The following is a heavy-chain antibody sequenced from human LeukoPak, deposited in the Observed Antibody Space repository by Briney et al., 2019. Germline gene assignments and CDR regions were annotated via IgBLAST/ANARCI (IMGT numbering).Heavy chain of an antibody. J-gene: IGHJ4*02. Sequence: ASVKVSCKPSGGTFNYAISWVRQAPGQELEWMGGILPVLGTPHYAQKFQGRVTVTTDEVTTTAYMELSSLRSEDTAVYYCARGYSGNFFGFDLWGQGTLVTVSS. D-gene: IGHD1-26*01. CDR2: ILPVLGTP. CDR1: GGTFNYA. V-gene: IGHV1-69*05. CDR3: ARGYSGNFFGFDL.